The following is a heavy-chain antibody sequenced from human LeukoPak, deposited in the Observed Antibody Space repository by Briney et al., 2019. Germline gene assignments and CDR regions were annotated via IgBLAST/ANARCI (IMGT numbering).Heavy chain of an antibody. CDR1: GYTFTGYY. CDR2: INPNSGGT. Sequence: ASVKVSCKASGYTFTGYYMHWVRQAPGQGLEWMGWINPNSGGTNYAQKFQGRVTMTRDTSISTAYMELSRLRSDDTAVYYCARAAIAVAGTFADYWGQGTLVTVSS. D-gene: IGHD6-19*01. J-gene: IGHJ4*02. CDR3: ARAAIAVAGTFADY. V-gene: IGHV1-2*02.